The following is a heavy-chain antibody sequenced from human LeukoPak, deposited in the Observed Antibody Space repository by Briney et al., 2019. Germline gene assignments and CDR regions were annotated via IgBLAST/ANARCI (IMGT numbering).Heavy chain of an antibody. CDR2: ISAYNGNT. CDR3: ARGAGYSSSWYSYVWFDP. V-gene: IGHV1-18*01. J-gene: IGHJ5*02. CDR1: GYTFTSYG. Sequence: ASVKVSCKASGYTFTSYGISWVRQAPGQGLEWMGWISAYNGNTNYAQKLQGRVTMTTDTSTSTAYMELRSLRSDDTAVYYCARGAGYSSSWYSYVWFDPWGQGTLVTVSS. D-gene: IGHD6-13*01.